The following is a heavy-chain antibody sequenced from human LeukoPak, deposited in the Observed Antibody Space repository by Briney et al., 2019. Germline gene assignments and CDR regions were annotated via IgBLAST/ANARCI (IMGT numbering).Heavy chain of an antibody. D-gene: IGHD6-13*01. CDR3: VQQLVSTY. CDR2: ISSSSYI. J-gene: IGHJ4*02. CDR1: GFTFSSYS. Sequence: GGSLRLSCAASGFTFSSYSMNWVRQAPGKGLEWVSSISSSSYIYYTHSVKGRFTISRDNAKTSLCLEMTSLRAEDTAVYYCVQQLVSTYWGQGTLVTVSS. V-gene: IGHV3-21*01.